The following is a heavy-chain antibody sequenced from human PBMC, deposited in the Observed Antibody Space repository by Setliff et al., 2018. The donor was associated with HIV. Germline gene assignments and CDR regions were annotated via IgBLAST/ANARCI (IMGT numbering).Heavy chain of an antibody. J-gene: IGHJ4*02. D-gene: IGHD5-18*01. Sequence: SGGSLRLSCEASGFNVEKSGMHWIRQAPGKGLEWVAVMYYDGVTTYYADSVKGRFTISRDNAKNSLFLQMNSLRAEDTAVYYCASIELAAMVPVDYWGQGTLVTVSS. CDR2: MYYDGVTT. CDR3: ASIELAAMVPVDY. V-gene: IGHV3-33*03. CDR1: GFNVEKSG.